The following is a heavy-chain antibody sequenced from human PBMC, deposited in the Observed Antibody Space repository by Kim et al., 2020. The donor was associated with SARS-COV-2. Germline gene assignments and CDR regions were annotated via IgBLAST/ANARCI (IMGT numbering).Heavy chain of an antibody. D-gene: IGHD3-16*01. J-gene: IGHJ5*02. CDR3: VRGRPTYAGPDFNWFDP. V-gene: IGHV4-34*01. CDR1: GGSLFDYY. Sequence: SETLSLTCAVSGGSLFDYYWGWIRQSPGKGLEWIGEITYTGATKYNPSLERLLTMSLDTAKNQFSLNLSSVTAADTAVFYCVRGRPTYAGPDFNWFDPWGQGTLVTVSS. CDR2: ITYTGAT.